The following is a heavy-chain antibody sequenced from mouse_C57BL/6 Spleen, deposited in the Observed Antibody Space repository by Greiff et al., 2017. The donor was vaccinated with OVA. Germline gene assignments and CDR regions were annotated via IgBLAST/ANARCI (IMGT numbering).Heavy chain of an antibody. CDR2: INPSSGYT. CDR1: GYTFTSYT. CDR3: GRGLTVVAPDY. D-gene: IGHD1-1*01. V-gene: IGHV1-4*01. Sequence: VQLQQSGAELARPGASVKMSCKASGYTFTSYTMHWVKQRPGQGLEWIGYINPSSGYTKYNQKFKDKATLTADKSSSPAYMQLGRLTSEDPAVYYCGRGLTVVAPDYWGQGTTLTVSS. J-gene: IGHJ2*01.